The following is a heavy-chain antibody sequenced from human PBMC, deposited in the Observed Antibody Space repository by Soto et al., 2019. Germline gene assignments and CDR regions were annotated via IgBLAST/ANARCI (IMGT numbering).Heavy chain of an antibody. J-gene: IGHJ6*02. Sequence: SVKVSCKASGFTFTSSAVQWVRQARGQRLEWIGWIVVGSGNTNYAQKFQERVTITRDMSTSTAYMELSSLRSEDTAVYYCAAASVSETRYYYYGMDVWGQGTTVTVS. V-gene: IGHV1-58*01. CDR2: IVVGSGNT. CDR3: AAASVSETRYYYYGMDV. D-gene: IGHD3-10*01. CDR1: GFTFTSSA.